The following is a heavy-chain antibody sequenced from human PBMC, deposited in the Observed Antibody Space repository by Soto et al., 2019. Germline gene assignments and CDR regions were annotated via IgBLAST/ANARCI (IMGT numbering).Heavy chain of an antibody. V-gene: IGHV4-59*11. CDR2: IYYNGNT. D-gene: IGHD7-27*01. Sequence: QVQLQESGPGLVKPSGTLSLTCRVSGGSISNHYWSWIRQPPGKGLGWIGYIYYNGNTNYNPSLKSRVTMSVDTSRNQISQKLTTVTAADTAVYYCTRANWYSEYWGQGTLVTVSS. CDR1: GGSISNHY. J-gene: IGHJ4*02. CDR3: TRANWYSEY.